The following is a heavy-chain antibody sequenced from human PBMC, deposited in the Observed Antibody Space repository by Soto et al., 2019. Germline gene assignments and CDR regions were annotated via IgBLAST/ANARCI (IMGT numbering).Heavy chain of an antibody. Sequence: ASVKVSCAASGFTFSSYSMNWVRQAPGKGLEWVSYISSSSSTIYYADSVKGRFTISRDNAKNSLYLQMNSLRDEDTAVYYCAREGGGQSGMDVWGQGTTVTVSS. CDR3: AREGGGQSGMDV. CDR1: GFTFSSYS. D-gene: IGHD1-26*01. CDR2: ISSSSSTI. V-gene: IGHV3-48*02. J-gene: IGHJ6*02.